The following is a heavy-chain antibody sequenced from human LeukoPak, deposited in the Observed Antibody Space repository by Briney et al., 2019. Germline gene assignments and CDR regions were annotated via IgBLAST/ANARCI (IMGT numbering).Heavy chain of an antibody. Sequence: RASVKVSCKASGGTFSRYAISWVRQAPGQGLEWMGGIIPIFGTANYAQKFQGRVTITADESSSTAYMELSSLRSEDTAVYYCARVPDTAMDYFDYWGQGTLVTVSS. CDR3: ARVPDTAMDYFDY. CDR2: IIPIFGTA. J-gene: IGHJ4*02. CDR1: GGTFSRYA. D-gene: IGHD5-18*01. V-gene: IGHV1-69*13.